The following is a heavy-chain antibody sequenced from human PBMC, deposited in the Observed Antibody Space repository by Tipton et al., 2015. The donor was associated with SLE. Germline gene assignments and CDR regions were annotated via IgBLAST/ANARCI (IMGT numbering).Heavy chain of an antibody. CDR1: GGSISSKSYY. V-gene: IGHV4-61*01. J-gene: IGHJ3*02. D-gene: IGHD2-15*01. CDR3: ARAEGSWDAFDI. Sequence: TLSLTCTVSGGSISSKSYYWSWIRQPPGKGLEWIGYIYYSGSTNYNPSLKSRVTISVDTSKNQFSLKLSSVTAADTAVYYCARAEGSWDAFDIWGQGTMVTVSS. CDR2: IYYSGST.